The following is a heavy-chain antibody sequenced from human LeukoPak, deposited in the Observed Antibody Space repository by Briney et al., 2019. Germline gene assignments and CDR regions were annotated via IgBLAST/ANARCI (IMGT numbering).Heavy chain of an antibody. V-gene: IGHV4-38-2*02. J-gene: IGHJ5*02. CDR2: IYHSGST. Sequence: PSETLSLTCTVSGYSITSGYYWGWIRQPPGKGLEWIGSIYHSGSTYYNPSLKSRVTISVDTSKNQFSLKLSSVTAADTAVYYCARHYYGSGSYSNWFDPWGQGTLVTVSS. D-gene: IGHD3-10*01. CDR3: ARHYYGSGSYSNWFDP. CDR1: GYSITSGYY.